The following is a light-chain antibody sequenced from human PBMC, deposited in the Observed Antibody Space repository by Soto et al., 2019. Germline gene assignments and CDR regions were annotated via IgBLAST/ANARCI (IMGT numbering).Light chain of an antibody. CDR2: EVT. CDR1: SSDVGGYNY. CDR3: ASYSGDSVV. J-gene: IGLJ2*01. Sequence: QSVLTQPPSASGSPGQSVAISCTGTSSDVGGYNYVSWYQQHSGKAPKLIIYEVTRRPSGVPDRFSGSKSGSTASLSVSGLQAEDEGDYYFASYSGDSVVFGGGTKLTVL. V-gene: IGLV2-8*01.